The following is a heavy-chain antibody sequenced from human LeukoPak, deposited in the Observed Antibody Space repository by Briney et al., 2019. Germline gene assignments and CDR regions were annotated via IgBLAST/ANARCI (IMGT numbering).Heavy chain of an antibody. D-gene: IGHD3-22*01. Sequence: GGSLRLSCAASGFTFTNYAMNWVRQAPGKGLDWVGRIKSKTDGGTTDYAAPVKGRFTISRDDSKNTLYLQMNSLKTEDTAVYYCSTTYYYDSSEGYWGQGTLVTVSS. V-gene: IGHV3-15*07. J-gene: IGHJ4*02. CDR2: IKSKTDGGTT. CDR1: GFTFTNYA. CDR3: STTYYYDSSEGY.